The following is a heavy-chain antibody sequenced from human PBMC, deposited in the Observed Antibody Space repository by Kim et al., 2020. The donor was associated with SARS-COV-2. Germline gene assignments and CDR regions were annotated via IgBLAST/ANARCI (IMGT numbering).Heavy chain of an antibody. Sequence: ASVKVSCKVSGYTLTELSMHWVRQAPGKWLEWMGGFDPEDGETIYAQKFQGRVTMTEDTSTDTAYMELSSLRSQDTAVYYCATVSYDSSGYYLFLRGTAAKYYYGMEVWGQGVTVTDSS. CDR2: FDPEDGET. D-gene: IGHD3-22*01. V-gene: IGHV1-24*01. CDR3: ATVSYDSSGYYLFLRGTAAKYYYGMEV. J-gene: IGHJ6*01. CDR1: GYTLTELS.